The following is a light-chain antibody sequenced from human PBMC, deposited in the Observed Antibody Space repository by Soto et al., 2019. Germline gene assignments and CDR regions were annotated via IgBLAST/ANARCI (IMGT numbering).Light chain of an antibody. Sequence: SVLTQPPSASGTPGQRAPISCSGSSSNIGSNTVNWYQHLPGTAPKLLIYSNNQRPSGVPDRFSGSKSGTSASLAISGLQYEDEGDYYCAAWDDSLNGPGFGSGTKVTV. CDR2: SNN. J-gene: IGLJ1*01. V-gene: IGLV1-44*01. CDR3: AAWDDSLNGPG. CDR1: SSNIGSNT.